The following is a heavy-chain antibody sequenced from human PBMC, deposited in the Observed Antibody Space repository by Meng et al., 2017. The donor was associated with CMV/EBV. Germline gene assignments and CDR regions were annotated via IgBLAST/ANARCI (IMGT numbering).Heavy chain of an antibody. J-gene: IGHJ5*02. CDR1: GYTFTGYY. D-gene: IGHD2-2*01. CDR2: INPNSGGT. Sequence: ASVKVSCKASGYTFTGYYMHWVRQAPGQGLEWMGWINPNSGGTNYAQKFQGRVTMTRDTSISTAYMELSRLRSDDTAVYYCARGYCRSTSCRTGVWFDPWGQGTLVTVSS. CDR3: ARGYCRSTSCRTGVWFDP. V-gene: IGHV1-2*02.